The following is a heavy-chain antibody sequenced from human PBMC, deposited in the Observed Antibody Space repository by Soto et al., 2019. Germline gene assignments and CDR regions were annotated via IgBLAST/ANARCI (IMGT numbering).Heavy chain of an antibody. J-gene: IGHJ6*02. CDR3: AAPRDEYGSGVSWFTYGMDI. D-gene: IGHD3-10*01. V-gene: IGHV3-23*01. Sequence: LSLSCLASRFTFSDFAMTWVRHVPGRGLEWVASLDGAGGSTYYAESVRGRFSISRDNSQNTLFLQMKRLTVDDTAIYYCAAPRDEYGSGVSWFTYGMDIWGQGTTVTVSS. CDR2: LDGAGGST. CDR1: RFTFSDFA.